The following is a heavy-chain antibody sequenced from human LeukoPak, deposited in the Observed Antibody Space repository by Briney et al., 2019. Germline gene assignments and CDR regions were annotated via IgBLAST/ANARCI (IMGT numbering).Heavy chain of an antibody. CDR3: ARAPMMITFGGVIVKIYWSDP. V-gene: IGHV1-2*02. Sequence: ASVKVSCKASGYTFTGYYMHWVRQAPGQGLEWMGWINPNSGGTNYAQKFQGRVTMTRDTSISTAYMELSRLRSDDTAVYYCARAPMMITFGGVIVKIYWSDPWGQGTLVTVSS. J-gene: IGHJ5*02. CDR1: GYTFTGYY. D-gene: IGHD3-16*02. CDR2: INPNSGGT.